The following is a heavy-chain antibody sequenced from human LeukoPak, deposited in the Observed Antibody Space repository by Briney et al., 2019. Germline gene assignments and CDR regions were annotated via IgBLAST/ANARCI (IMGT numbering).Heavy chain of an antibody. J-gene: IGHJ4*02. CDR3: AKDLACDSSDYHVIFDC. D-gene: IGHD3-22*01. CDR1: GFTFSAYA. V-gene: IGHV3-23*01. CDR2: ISGAGDRT. Sequence: GGSLRLSCAASGFTFSAYAMSWVRQAPVKGLEWVSAISGAGDRTYHADSVKGRFTTSRDNSKNTLYLQMNSLRAEDTAIYYCAKDLACDSSDYHVIFDCWGQGTLVTVSS.